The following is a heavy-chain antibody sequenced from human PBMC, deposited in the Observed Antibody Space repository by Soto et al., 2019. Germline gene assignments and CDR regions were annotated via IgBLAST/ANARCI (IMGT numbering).Heavy chain of an antibody. J-gene: IGHJ6*02. D-gene: IGHD1-26*01. CDR2: INPNSGDT. CDR1: GYTFTVYY. CDR3: AKGGAIVAAGTRVYLYTDMDV. Sequence: QVQLVQSGTEVKRPGDSLKVSCKASGYTFTVYYVHWVRQPPGQGLEWMGWINPNSGDTYLAQRFQGRFTMNRDTAIGTAYMASMGVEIDETAESYCAKGGAIVAAGTRVYLYTDMDVWGQGTTVTVSS. V-gene: IGHV1-2*02.